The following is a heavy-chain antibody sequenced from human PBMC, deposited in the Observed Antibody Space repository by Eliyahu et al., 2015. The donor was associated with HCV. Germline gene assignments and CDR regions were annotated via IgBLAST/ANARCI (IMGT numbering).Heavy chain of an antibody. D-gene: IGHD4-17*01. J-gene: IGHJ3*02. CDR1: GFRFGDYA. V-gene: IGHV3-49*04. CDR3: SRGPTVTLDAFDI. Sequence: EVQLVESGGDLVQPGRSLRLSCTASGFRFGDYAMSWVRQAPGKGLEFIGFIRSKLYGETTEFAASVKGRFSISRDDSKSSAYLQMNSLKTDDTAVYFCSRGPTVTLDAFDIWGQGTMVTVSS. CDR2: IRSKLYGETT.